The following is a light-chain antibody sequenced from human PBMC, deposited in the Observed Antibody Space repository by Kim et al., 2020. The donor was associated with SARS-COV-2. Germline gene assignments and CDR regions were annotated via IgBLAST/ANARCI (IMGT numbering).Light chain of an antibody. CDR3: QQTSSAPRT. J-gene: IGKJ1*01. Sequence: DIQMTQSPSSLSASVGDRVTIACRESQRISTYLNWYQQKPGKAPKLLIYTASSLQSGVPSRFTGSGSETDFTLTITSLQPEDFATYYCQQTSSAPRTFGQGTKVDIK. CDR2: TAS. V-gene: IGKV1-39*01. CDR1: QRISTY.